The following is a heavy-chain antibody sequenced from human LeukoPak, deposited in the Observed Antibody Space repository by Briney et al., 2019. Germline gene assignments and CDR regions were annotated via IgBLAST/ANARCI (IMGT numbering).Heavy chain of an antibody. J-gene: IGHJ4*02. Sequence: ASVKVSCKASGYTFTTYYMHWVRQAPGQGLEWMGWINPNSGGTNYAQKFQGRVTMTRDTSISTAYMELSRLRSDDTAVYYCARGRRFRGYSGYDLGYWGQGTLVTVSS. CDR1: GYTFTTYY. D-gene: IGHD5-12*01. V-gene: IGHV1-2*02. CDR3: ARGRRFRGYSGYDLGY. CDR2: INPNSGGT.